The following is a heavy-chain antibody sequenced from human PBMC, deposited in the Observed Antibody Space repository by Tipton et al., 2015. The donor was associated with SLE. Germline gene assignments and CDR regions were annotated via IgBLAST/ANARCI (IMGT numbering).Heavy chain of an antibody. Sequence: QSGAEVKKSGESLKISCKGPGHSFSSYWIAWVRQMPGKGLEWMGSIYPGDSDTRYSPSTQGQVTISADKSITTAYLQWSGLKASDSAMYYCARSSGHGDADEFDIWGQGTMVIVSS. CDR1: GHSFSSYW. CDR2: IYPGDSDT. CDR3: ARSSGHGDADEFDI. J-gene: IGHJ3*02. D-gene: IGHD2-21*02. V-gene: IGHV5-51*03.